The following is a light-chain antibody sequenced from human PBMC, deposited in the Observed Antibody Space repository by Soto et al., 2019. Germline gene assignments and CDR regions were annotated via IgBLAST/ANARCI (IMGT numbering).Light chain of an antibody. J-gene: IGKJ3*01. Sequence: ELVWTQSPATLSLSPGERATLFCRASQSVSSYLAWYQPKPGQAPSLLIYDASSRATGIPDRISGSGSGTDFTLTIRRLEPEDFAVYYCQQRSNWPTFGPGTKVDIK. CDR3: QQRSNWPT. CDR1: QSVSSY. CDR2: DAS. V-gene: IGKV3-11*01.